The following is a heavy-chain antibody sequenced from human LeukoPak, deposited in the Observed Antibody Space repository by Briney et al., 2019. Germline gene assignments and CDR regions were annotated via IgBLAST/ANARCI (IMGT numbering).Heavy chain of an antibody. D-gene: IGHD6-13*01. CDR2: IIPIFGTA. CDR1: GGTFRSYA. Sequence: RRGSVTVSCKASGGTFRSYAISWVRRAPGQGVEWMGGIIPIFGTANYAQTFQGRVTITADESTSTAYMELSSLRSEDTAVYYCARDGIAAAGTDYYYYGMDVWGKGTTVTVSS. V-gene: IGHV1-69*13. J-gene: IGHJ6*04. CDR3: ARDGIAAAGTDYYYYGMDV.